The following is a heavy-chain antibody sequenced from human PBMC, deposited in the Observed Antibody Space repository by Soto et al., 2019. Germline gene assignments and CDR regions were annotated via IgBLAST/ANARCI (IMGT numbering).Heavy chain of an antibody. CDR3: ARVPDSSYYDFWSGPRQFDFDY. CDR1: GYTFTSYG. V-gene: IGHV1-18*04. CDR2: ISAYNGNT. D-gene: IGHD3-3*01. J-gene: IGHJ4*02. Sequence: ASVKVSCKASGYTFTSYGISWVRQAPGQGLEWMGWISAYNGNTNYAQKLQGRVTMTTDTSTSTAYMELRSLRSDDTAVYYCARVPDSSYYDFWSGPRQFDFDYWGQGTLVTVSS.